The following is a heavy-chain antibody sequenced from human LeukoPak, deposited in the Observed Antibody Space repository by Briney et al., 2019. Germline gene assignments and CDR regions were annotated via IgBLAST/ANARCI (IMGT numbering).Heavy chain of an antibody. CDR2: IDPSDSYT. CDR1: GYSFTSYW. J-gene: IGHJ4*02. V-gene: IGHV5-10-1*01. CDR3: ARHSDYGDFIDY. D-gene: IGHD4-17*01. Sequence: MTGESLKISCKGSGYSFTSYWISWVRQMPGKGLEWMGRIDPSDSYTNYSPSFQGHVTISADKSISTAYLQWSSLKASDTAMYYCARHSDYGDFIDYWGQGTLVTVSS.